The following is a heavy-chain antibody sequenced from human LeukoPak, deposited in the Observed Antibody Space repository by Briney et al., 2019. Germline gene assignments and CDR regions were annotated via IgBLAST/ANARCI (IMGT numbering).Heavy chain of an antibody. D-gene: IGHD2-15*01. CDR3: ARDRSGGWFANYLDL. J-gene: IGHJ4*02. CDR1: GFKFNAYA. V-gene: IGHV3-30*04. Sequence: PGGSLRLSCAASGFKFNAYAMHWVRQAPGKGLDWVAVISDGGSPSYYADSVKGRFTVSRDNSRDTLDLHMDRLRPEDTAVYYCARDRSGGWFANYLDLWGQGTLVTVSS. CDR2: ISDGGSPS.